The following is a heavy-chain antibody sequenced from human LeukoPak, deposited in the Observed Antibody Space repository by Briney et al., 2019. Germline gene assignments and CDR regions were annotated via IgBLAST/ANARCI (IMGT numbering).Heavy chain of an antibody. D-gene: IGHD3-10*01. CDR2: INPNSGGT. V-gene: IGHV1-2*06. Sequence: ASVKVSCKASGYTFTCYYMHWVRQAPGQGLEWMGRINPNSGGTNYAQKFQGRVTMTRDTSISTAYMELSRLRSDDTAVYYCARLELLWFAGPVLQYYYYGMDVWGQGTTVTVSS. CDR1: GYTFTCYY. J-gene: IGHJ6*02. CDR3: ARLELLWFAGPVLQYYYYGMDV.